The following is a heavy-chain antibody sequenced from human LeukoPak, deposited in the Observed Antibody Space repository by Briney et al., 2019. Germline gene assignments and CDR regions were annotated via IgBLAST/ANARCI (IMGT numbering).Heavy chain of an antibody. CDR3: ARDEPRGAWVY. J-gene: IGHJ4*02. V-gene: IGHV4-59*12. CDR2: IYHTGIT. CDR1: GGSIGSDY. Sequence: SETLSLTCTVSGGSIGSDYWTWIRQPPGEALEWIGDIYHTGITNCNPSLKSRVTISVDTSKNQFSLRLNSVTAADTALYYCARDEPRGAWVYWGQGALVTVSS. D-gene: IGHD1-14*01.